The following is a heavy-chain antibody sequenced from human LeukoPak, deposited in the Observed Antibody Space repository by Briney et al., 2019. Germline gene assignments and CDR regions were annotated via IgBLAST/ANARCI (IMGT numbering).Heavy chain of an antibody. CDR1: GFTVSSNY. CDR3: AKDLLSGSHY. V-gene: IGHV3-23*01. J-gene: IGHJ4*02. D-gene: IGHD1-26*01. CDR2: ISGSGGST. Sequence: PGGSLRLSCAASGFTVSSNYMSWVRQAPGKGLEWVSAISGSGGSTYYADSVKGRFTISRDNSKNTLYLQMNSLRAEDTAVYYCAKDLLSGSHYWGQGTLVTVSS.